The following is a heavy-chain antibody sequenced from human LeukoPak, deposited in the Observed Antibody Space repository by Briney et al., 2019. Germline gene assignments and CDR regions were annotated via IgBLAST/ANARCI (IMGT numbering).Heavy chain of an antibody. CDR1: GFTFNDYH. D-gene: IGHD3-22*01. CDR2: ISSDNTYT. Sequence: GGSLRRSCAASGFTFNDYHMSWIRQAPGKGLEWVACISSDNTYTDYADSVKGRFTISRDNPKKSLYLQMNSLRDEDTAVYYCATSYFDSSGYLQYFDDWGQGTLVTVSS. V-gene: IGHV3-11*06. J-gene: IGHJ4*02. CDR3: ATSYFDSSGYLQYFDD.